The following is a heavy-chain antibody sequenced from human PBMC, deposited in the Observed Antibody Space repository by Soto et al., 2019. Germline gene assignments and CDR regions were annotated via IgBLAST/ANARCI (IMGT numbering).Heavy chain of an antibody. V-gene: IGHV4-59*01. CDR1: GGSISSYY. Sequence: QVQLQESGPGLVKPSETLSLTCTVSGGSISSYYWSWIRQPPGKGLEWIGYIYYSGSTNYNPSLKSRVTISVDTDKNQFPLKLSSVTGADTGVYYWSRDRRYYENSGEGSYGMGLWGQGTTVTVSS. CDR3: SRDRRYYENSGEGSYGMGL. D-gene: IGHD3-22*01. CDR2: IYYSGST. J-gene: IGHJ6*02.